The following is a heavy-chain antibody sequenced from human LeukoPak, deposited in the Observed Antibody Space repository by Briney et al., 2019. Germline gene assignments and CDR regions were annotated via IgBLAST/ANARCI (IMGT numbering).Heavy chain of an antibody. J-gene: IGHJ4*02. CDR3: AKDQGRYCSSTSCYADGVPDY. CDR2: IRYDGSNK. V-gene: IGHV3-30*02. Sequence: GRSLRLSCAASGFTFSSYGMHWVRQAPGKGLEWVAFIRYDGSNKYYADSVKGRFTISRDNSKNTLYLQMNSLRAEDTAVYYCAKDQGRYCSSTSCYADGVPDYWGQGTLVTVSS. D-gene: IGHD2-2*01. CDR1: GFTFSSYG.